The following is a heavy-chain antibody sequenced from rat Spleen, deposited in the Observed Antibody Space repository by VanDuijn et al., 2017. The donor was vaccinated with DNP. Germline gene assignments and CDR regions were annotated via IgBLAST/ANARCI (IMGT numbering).Heavy chain of an antibody. CDR3: ARWNSGHFDY. CDR2: ISYDGGRT. J-gene: IGHJ2*01. Sequence: EVQLVESGGGLVQPGRSLKLSCAASGFTFSDYYMAWVRQAPTKGLEWVAYISYDGGRTFYGDSVKGRFTISRDNAKSTLYLQMNSLRSEDVATYYCARWNSGHFDYWGQGVMVTVSS. D-gene: IGHD4-3*01. V-gene: IGHV5-22*01. CDR1: GFTFSDYY.